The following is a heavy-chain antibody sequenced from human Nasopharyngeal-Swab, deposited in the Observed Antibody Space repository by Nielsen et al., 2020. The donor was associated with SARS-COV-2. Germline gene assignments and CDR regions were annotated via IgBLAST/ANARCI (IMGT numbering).Heavy chain of an antibody. J-gene: IGHJ3*02. CDR1: GYRFISYW. V-gene: IGHV5-51*01. Sequence: GESLKISYKGSGYRFISYWIGWVRQMPWKGLEWMGIIYPGDSDTRYSPSFQGQVTISADKSISTAYLQWSSLKASDTAMYYCARTAIEGGYYRGDAFDIWGQGTMVTVSS. CDR2: IYPGDSDT. D-gene: IGHD3-22*01. CDR3: ARTAIEGGYYRGDAFDI.